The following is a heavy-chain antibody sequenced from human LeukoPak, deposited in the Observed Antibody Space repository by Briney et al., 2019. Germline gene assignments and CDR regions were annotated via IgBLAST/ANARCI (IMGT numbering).Heavy chain of an antibody. CDR3: ARDRMVRGPRAPYYYYMDV. V-gene: IGHV4-34*01. D-gene: IGHD3-10*01. CDR2: INHSGST. J-gene: IGHJ6*03. Sequence: SETLSLTCAVYGGSFSGYYWSWIRQPPGKGLEWIGEINHSGSTNYNPSLKSRVTISVDTSKNQFSLKLSSVTAADTAVYYCARDRMVRGPRAPYYYYMDVWGKGTTVTVSS. CDR1: GGSFSGYY.